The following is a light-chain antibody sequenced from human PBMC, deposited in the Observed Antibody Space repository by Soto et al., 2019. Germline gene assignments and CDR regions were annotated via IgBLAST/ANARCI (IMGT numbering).Light chain of an antibody. J-gene: IGKJ4*01. CDR1: QSVSSY. CDR3: QQRINWPPRT. Sequence: EIVLTQSPATLSLSPGERATLSCRASQSVSSYLAWYQQKPGQAPRLLIYDASTRATGTPARFSGSGSGTDFTLTISSLEPEDFAVYYCQQRINWPPRTFGGGTRVEIK. V-gene: IGKV3-11*01. CDR2: DAS.